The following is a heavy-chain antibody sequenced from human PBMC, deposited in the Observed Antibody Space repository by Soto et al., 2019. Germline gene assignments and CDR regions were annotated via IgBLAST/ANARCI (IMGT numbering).Heavy chain of an antibody. D-gene: IGHD3-10*01. V-gene: IGHV1-8*01. CDR1: GYTFTSYD. J-gene: IGHJ6*02. Sequence: QVQLVQSGAEVKKPGASVKVSCKASGYTFTSYDINWVRQATGQGLEWMGWMNPNSANTGYAQKSQGSVTMARNNSISTAYMELSSLGSEDTAGYYCAREGVRGGDVWGQGTRVTVSS. CDR2: MNPNSANT. CDR3: AREGVRGGDV.